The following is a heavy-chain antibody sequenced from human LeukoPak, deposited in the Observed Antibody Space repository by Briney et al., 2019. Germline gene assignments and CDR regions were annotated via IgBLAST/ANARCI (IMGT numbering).Heavy chain of an antibody. V-gene: IGHV3-49*04. CDR2: IRSKAYGGTT. J-gene: IGHJ4*02. CDR3: TRAVEGAFDY. D-gene: IGHD3-16*01. CDR1: GFTFGDYA. Sequence: GGSLRLSCTASGFTFGDYAMTWVRQAPGKGLEWVSFIRSKAYGGTTEYAASVKGRFTISRDDSKSIAYLQMNSLKTEDTAVCYCTRAVEGAFDYWGQGTLVTVSS.